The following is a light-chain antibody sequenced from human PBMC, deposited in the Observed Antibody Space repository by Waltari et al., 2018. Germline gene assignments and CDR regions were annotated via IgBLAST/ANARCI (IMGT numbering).Light chain of an antibody. CDR1: QSISNW. CDR2: KAS. V-gene: IGKV1-5*03. J-gene: IGKJ4*01. CDR3: QQYNSYSLLT. Sequence: DIEVKESSSSLSVSVGGRCIITCRASQSISNWLAWYQQKPGKAPKLLIYKASTLESGVPSRFSGSGSGTEFTLTISSLQPDDVATYCCQQYNSYSLLTFGGGTKVEIK.